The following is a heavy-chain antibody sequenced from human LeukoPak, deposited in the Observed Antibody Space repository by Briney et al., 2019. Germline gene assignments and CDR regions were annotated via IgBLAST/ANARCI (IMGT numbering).Heavy chain of an antibody. V-gene: IGHV1-24*01. CDR1: GYTLTELS. CDR2: FDPEDGET. J-gene: IGHJ4*02. CDR3: ATLLFGRGYSHD. Sequence: ASVKVSCKVSGYTLTELSMHWVRQAPGKGLEWMGGFDPEDGETIYAQKFQGRVTMTEDTSTDTAYMELSSLRSEDTAVYYCATLLFGRGYSHDWGQGTLVAVSS. D-gene: IGHD5-18*01.